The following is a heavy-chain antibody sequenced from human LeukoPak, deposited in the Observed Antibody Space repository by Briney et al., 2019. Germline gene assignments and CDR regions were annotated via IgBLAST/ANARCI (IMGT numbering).Heavy chain of an antibody. CDR1: GYTFSTYS. CDR3: ARGTLNIPGEHGAFDY. Sequence: GGSLRLSCAASGYTFSTYSVNWVRQAPGKGLEWVSSISTSSSYIYYADSVKGRFTISRDNAKKSLYLQMNSPRAEDTAVYYCARGTLNIPGEHGAFDYWGQGTLVTVSS. D-gene: IGHD1-14*01. CDR2: ISTSSSYI. J-gene: IGHJ4*02. V-gene: IGHV3-21*01.